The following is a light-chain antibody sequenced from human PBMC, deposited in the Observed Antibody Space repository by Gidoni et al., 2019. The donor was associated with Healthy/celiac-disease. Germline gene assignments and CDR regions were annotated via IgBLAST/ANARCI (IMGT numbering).Light chain of an antibody. CDR2: AAS. CDR3: QQSYSTPWT. V-gene: IGKV1-39*01. J-gene: IGKJ1*01. CDR1: QRISSY. Sequence: DIQMTQSPSSLSASVGDGVTITCRASQRISSYLKLYQQKPGKAPKLLIYAASSLQSGVPSRFSGSGSATDFPLTISSLPPEDFATYYCQQSYSTPWTFGQGTQVEIK.